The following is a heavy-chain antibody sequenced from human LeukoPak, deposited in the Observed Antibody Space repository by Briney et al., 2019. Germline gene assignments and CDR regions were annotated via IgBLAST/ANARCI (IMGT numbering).Heavy chain of an antibody. CDR2: ISYDGSNK. CDR1: GFTFSSYA. J-gene: IGHJ4*02. Sequence: GGSLSLSCASAGFTFSSYAMHGVRQAPGKGLEWVAVISYDGSNKYYADSVKGGITIARDNSKNTLYLQLNSLRAQDTAVYYFSKGSLSGYDFGGGDYWGQGTLVTVSS. V-gene: IGHV3-30*04. CDR3: SKGSLSGYDFGGGDY. D-gene: IGHD5-12*01.